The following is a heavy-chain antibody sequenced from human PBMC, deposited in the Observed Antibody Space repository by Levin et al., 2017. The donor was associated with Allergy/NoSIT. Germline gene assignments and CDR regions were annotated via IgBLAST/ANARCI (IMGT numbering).Heavy chain of an antibody. J-gene: IGHJ6*02. V-gene: IGHV1-2*02. CDR2: INPNSGGT. CDR3: ARDYGGNSDYYYGMDV. D-gene: IGHD4-23*01. Sequence: ASVKVSCKASGYTFTGYYMHWVRQAPGQGLEWMGWINPNSGGTNYAQKFQGRVTMTRDTSISTAYMELSRLRSDDTAVYYCARDYGGNSDYYYGMDVWGQGTTVTVSS. CDR1: GYTFTGYY.